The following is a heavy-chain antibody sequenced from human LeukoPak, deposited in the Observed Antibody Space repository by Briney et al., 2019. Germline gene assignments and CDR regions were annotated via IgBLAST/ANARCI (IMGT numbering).Heavy chain of an antibody. CDR1: GFTFSSYS. Sequence: GGSLRLSCAASGFTFSSYSMNWVRQAPGKGLEWVANIKQDGSEKYYVDSVKGRFTISRDNAKNSLYLQMNSLRAEDTAVYYCARENGEYSSSPEGYYYYYYMGVWGKGTTVTVSS. V-gene: IGHV3-7*01. CDR2: IKQDGSEK. CDR3: ARENGEYSSSPEGYYYYYYMGV. J-gene: IGHJ6*03. D-gene: IGHD6-6*01.